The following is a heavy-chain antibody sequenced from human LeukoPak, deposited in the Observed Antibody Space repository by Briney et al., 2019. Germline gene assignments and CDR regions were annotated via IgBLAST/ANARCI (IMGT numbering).Heavy chain of an antibody. CDR2: IIPIFETS. CDR1: GGTFGSSA. Sequence: SVKVSCKASGGTFGSSAINWLRQAPGQGLEWMGVIIPIFETSNYAQKFQDRVTVTTDESRSTVYMELSSLRSDDTAVYYCARGQTWDLLGRYYFESWGQGTLITVSS. CDR3: ARGQTWDLLGRYYFES. V-gene: IGHV1-69*05. D-gene: IGHD1-26*01. J-gene: IGHJ4*02.